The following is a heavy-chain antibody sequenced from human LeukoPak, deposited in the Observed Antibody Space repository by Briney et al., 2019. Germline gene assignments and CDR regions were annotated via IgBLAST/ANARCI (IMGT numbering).Heavy chain of an antibody. CDR1: GFTFSSYS. V-gene: IGHV3-48*02. CDR3: ARVVRTMVRGVTSYYFDY. D-gene: IGHD3-10*01. J-gene: IGHJ4*02. CDR2: ISSSSSTI. Sequence: GGSLRLSCAASGFTFSSYSMNWVRQAPGKGLEWVSYISSSSSTIYYADSVKGRFTISRDNAKNSLYLQMNSLRDEDTAVYYCARVVRTMVRGVTSYYFDYWGQGTLVTVSS.